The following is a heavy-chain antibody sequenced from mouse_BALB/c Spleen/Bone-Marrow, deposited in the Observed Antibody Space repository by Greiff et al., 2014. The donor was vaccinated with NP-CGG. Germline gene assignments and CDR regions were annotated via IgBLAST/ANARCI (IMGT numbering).Heavy chain of an antibody. V-gene: IGHV1S41*01. CDR3: ARIPSYYGSSFYYFDY. J-gene: IGHJ2*01. Sequence: DLVKPGASVKLSCKASGYTFTSYWINWIKQRPGQGLEWIGRIAPGSGSTYYNEMFKGKATLTVDTSSSTAYIQLSSLSSEDSAVYFCARIPSYYGSSFYYFDYWGQGTTLTVSS. CDR1: GYTFTSYW. D-gene: IGHD1-1*01. CDR2: IAPGSGST.